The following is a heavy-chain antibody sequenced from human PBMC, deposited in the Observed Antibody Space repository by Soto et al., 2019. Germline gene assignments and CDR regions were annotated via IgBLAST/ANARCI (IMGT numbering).Heavy chain of an antibody. J-gene: IGHJ6*02. V-gene: IGHV3-11*05. CDR1: GFTFSDYY. D-gene: IGHD6-19*01. CDR3: ARDRESSGYYGMDV. CDR2: ISSSSSYT. Sequence: PGGSLRLSCAASGFTFSDYYMSWIRQAPGKGLEWVSYISSSSSYTNYADSVKGRFTISRDNAKNSLYLQMNSLRAEDTAVYYCARDRESSGYYGMDVWGQGTTVTVSS.